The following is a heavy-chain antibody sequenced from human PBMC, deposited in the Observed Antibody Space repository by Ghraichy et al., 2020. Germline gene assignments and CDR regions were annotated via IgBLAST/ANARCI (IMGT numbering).Heavy chain of an antibody. Sequence: GESLNISCAASGFTFSSYAMSWVRQAPGKGLEWVSAISGSGGSTYYADSVKGRFTISRDNSKNTLYLQMNSLRAEDTAVYYCAKDLAPGDYGGNSDGFDYWGQGTLVTVSS. V-gene: IGHV3-23*01. CDR2: ISGSGGST. CDR3: AKDLAPGDYGGNSDGFDY. D-gene: IGHD4-23*01. J-gene: IGHJ4*02. CDR1: GFTFSSYA.